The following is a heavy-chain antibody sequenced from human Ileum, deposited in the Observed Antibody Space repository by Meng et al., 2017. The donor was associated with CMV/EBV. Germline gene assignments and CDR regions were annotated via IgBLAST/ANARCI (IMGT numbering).Heavy chain of an antibody. CDR2: INHSGST. J-gene: IGHJ4*02. D-gene: IGHD2-15*01. V-gene: IGHV4-34*01. CDR3: ARGVAGGPFDY. Sequence: HVPLQQWGAGLVKPSEPLSLTCAVYGGAFSGYYWSWIRQPPGKGLEWIGEINHSGSTNYNPSLKSRVTISVDTSKNQFFLKLSSVTAADTAVYYCARGVAGGPFDYWGQGTLVTVSS. CDR1: GGAFSGYY.